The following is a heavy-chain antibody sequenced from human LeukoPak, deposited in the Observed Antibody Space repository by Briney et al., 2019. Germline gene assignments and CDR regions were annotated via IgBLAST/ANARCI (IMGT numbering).Heavy chain of an antibody. CDR1: GGSIWSYY. V-gene: IGHV4-59*01. CDR3: ARGGPTADSTGWLFEY. Sequence: PSETLSLTCTVSGGSIWSYYWSWIRQPPGKGLEWIGYIYYSGSTSYDPSLKSRVTISVDTSKNQFSLKLSSVTAADPAVYYCARGGPTADSTGWLFEYWGQGTLVTVSS. CDR2: IYYSGST. D-gene: IGHD6-19*01. J-gene: IGHJ4*02.